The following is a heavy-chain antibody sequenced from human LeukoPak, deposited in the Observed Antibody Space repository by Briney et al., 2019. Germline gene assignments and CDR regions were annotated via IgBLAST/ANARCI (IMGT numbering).Heavy chain of an antibody. CDR2: INHSGST. CDR1: GGSFSGYY. D-gene: IGHD3-10*01. Sequence: SETLSLTCAVYGGSFSGYYWSWIRQPPGKGLEWIGEINHSGSTNYNPSLKSRVTISVDTSKNQFSLKLSSVTAADTAVYYCARARGHTRGYGSGSYYPRDYYYYGMDVWGQGTTVTVSS. J-gene: IGHJ6*02. CDR3: ARARGHTRGYGSGSYYPRDYYYYGMDV. V-gene: IGHV4-34*01.